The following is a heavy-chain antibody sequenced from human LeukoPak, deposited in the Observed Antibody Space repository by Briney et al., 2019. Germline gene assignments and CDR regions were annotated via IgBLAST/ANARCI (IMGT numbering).Heavy chain of an antibody. J-gene: IGHJ6*03. V-gene: IGHV4-39*07. CDR3: TRGSIAYYYMDV. CDR2: VYYSGSP. D-gene: IGHD3-22*01. CDR1: SGSISTPSYY. Sequence: SETLSLTCTVASGSISTPSYYWGWIRQPPGKGLEWIGSVYYSGSPYYNPSLKSRVTISVDTSKNQFSLKLSSVTAADTAVYYCTRGSIAYYYMDVWGKGTTVTVSS.